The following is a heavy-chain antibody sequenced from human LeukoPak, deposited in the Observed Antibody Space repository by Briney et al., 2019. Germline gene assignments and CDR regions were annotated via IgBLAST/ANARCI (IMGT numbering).Heavy chain of an antibody. J-gene: IGHJ4*02. CDR1: GFTFSRYA. Sequence: PGGSLRLSCSASGFTFSRYAMHWVRQAPGKGLEYVSAISTNGGVTYYADSVKGRFTISRDNSKNTLYLEMSSLRVEDTAVYYCVKDVSSTFYYFDYWGQGTLVTVSS. CDR3: VKDVSSTFYYFDY. D-gene: IGHD6-13*01. CDR2: ISTNGGVT. V-gene: IGHV3-64D*09.